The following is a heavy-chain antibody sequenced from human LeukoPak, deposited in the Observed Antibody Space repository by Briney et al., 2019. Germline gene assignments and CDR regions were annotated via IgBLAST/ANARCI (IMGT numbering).Heavy chain of an antibody. V-gene: IGHV3-48*04. CDR2: ISSSSTTI. CDR3: ASPPDYFDY. Sequence: GGSLRLSCAASGFTFSSYSMNWVRQAPGKGLEWGSYISSSSTTIYYADSVKGRFTISRDNAKNSLYLQMNSLRAEDTAVYYCASPPDYFDYWGQGTLVTVSS. J-gene: IGHJ4*02. CDR1: GFTFSSYS.